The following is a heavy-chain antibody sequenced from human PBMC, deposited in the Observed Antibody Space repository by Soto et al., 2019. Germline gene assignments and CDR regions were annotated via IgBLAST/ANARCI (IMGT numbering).Heavy chain of an antibody. CDR2: ISGSGGST. D-gene: IGHD6-13*01. CDR3: AKDFGRSGTDSNFDS. V-gene: IGHV3-23*01. Sequence: PGGSLRLSCAASGFTFSSYAMSWVRQAPGKGLEWVSAISGSGGSTYYAGSVKGRFTISRDNSKNTLYLQMNSLRAEDTAVYYCAKDFGRSGTDSNFDSWGQGTLVTVSS. J-gene: IGHJ4*02. CDR1: GFTFSSYA.